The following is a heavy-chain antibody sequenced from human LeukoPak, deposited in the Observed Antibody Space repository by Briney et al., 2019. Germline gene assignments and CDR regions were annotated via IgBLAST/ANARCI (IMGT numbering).Heavy chain of an antibody. J-gene: IGHJ4*02. CDR3: ARIMVATTREAFDY. D-gene: IGHD5-12*01. CDR1: GFTFSSYA. CDR2: VSGSGGTT. Sequence: GGSLRLSCAASGFTFSSYAMNWVRQAPGKGLEWVSAVSGSGGTTFYADSVKGRFTISRDNAKNSLYLQMNSLRAEDTAIYYCARIMVATTREAFDYWGQGTRVTVSS. V-gene: IGHV3-23*01.